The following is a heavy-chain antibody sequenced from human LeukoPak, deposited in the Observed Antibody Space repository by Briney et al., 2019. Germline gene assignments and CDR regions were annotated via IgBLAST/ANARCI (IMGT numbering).Heavy chain of an antibody. CDR2: ISGSGGNT. J-gene: IGHJ4*02. D-gene: IGHD3-10*01. V-gene: IGHV3-23*01. Sequence: GGSLRLSCAASGFTFSSYSMNWVRQAPGKGLEWVSVISGSGGNTYYADSVRGRFTISRDNSKNTLYLQMNSLRVEDTAVYYCAKTSGSYPFWGQGTLVTVSS. CDR3: AKTSGSYPF. CDR1: GFTFSSYS.